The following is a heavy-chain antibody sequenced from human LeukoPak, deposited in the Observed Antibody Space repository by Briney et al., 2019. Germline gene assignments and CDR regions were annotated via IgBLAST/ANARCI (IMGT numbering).Heavy chain of an antibody. CDR3: AKDRSGMRGLRNFDH. CDR2: ISGSGGST. V-gene: IGHV3-23*01. D-gene: IGHD3-3*01. CDR1: GFTFGDYG. Sequence: PGGSLRLSCRASGFTFGDYGMSWVRQAPGKGLEWVSAISGSGGSTYYADSVKGRFTISRDNSKNTLYLQMNSLRAEDTAVYYCAKDRSGMRGLRNFDHWGQGTLVTVSS. J-gene: IGHJ4*02.